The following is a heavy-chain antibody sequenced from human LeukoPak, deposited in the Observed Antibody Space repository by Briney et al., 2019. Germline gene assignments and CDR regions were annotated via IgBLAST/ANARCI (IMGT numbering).Heavy chain of an antibody. CDR1: GYTFTGYY. Sequence: ASVKVSCKASGYTFTGYYMHWVRLAPGQGLEWMGWINPNSGGTNYAQKFQGRVTMTRDTSISAAYMELSRLRSDDTAVYYCARDGYYYDSSGYYPLLDYWGQGTLVTVSS. V-gene: IGHV1-2*02. J-gene: IGHJ4*02. D-gene: IGHD3-22*01. CDR2: INPNSGGT. CDR3: ARDGYYYDSSGYYPLLDY.